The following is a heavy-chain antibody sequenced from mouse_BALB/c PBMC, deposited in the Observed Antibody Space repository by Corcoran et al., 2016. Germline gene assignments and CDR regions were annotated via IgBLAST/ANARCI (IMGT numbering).Heavy chain of an antibody. Sequence: QVQLQQSGPELVKPGASVKISCKASGYSFTSYYIHWVKQRPGQGLEWIGWIFPGSGNTKYNEKFKGKATLTADTSSSTAYMQLSSLTSEDSAVYFCARSGYGNSAWFAYWGQGTLVTVSA. CDR3: ARSGYGNSAWFAY. D-gene: IGHD2-10*02. CDR2: IFPGSGNT. V-gene: IGHV1-66*01. CDR1: GYSFTSYY. J-gene: IGHJ3*01.